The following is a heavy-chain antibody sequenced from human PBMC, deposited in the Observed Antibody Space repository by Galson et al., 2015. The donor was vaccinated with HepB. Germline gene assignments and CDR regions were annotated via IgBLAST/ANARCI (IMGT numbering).Heavy chain of an antibody. CDR3: ARTSYCGTSRCYFSGTNNFDY. D-gene: IGHD2-2*01. Sequence: ETLSLTCTVSGGSISSSDYYWGWIRQPPGKGLEWIGTIYYSGSTYYNPSLKSRVTISVDTSKNQFSLKLSSATAADTAVYYCARTSYCGTSRCYFSGTNNFDYWGQGTLVTVSS. CDR2: IYYSGST. V-gene: IGHV4-39*01. J-gene: IGHJ4*02. CDR1: GGSISSSDYY.